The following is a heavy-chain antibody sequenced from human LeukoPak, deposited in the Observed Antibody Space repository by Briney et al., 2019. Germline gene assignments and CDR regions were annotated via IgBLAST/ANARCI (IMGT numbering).Heavy chain of an antibody. CDR3: ATPYTIFGVVTPYDAFDI. CDR2: FDPEDGET. J-gene: IGHJ3*02. Sequence: GASVKVSCKVSGYTLTELSMHWVRQAPGKGLEWMGGFDPEDGETIYAQKFQGRVTMTEDTSTDTAHMELSSLRSEDTAVYYCATPYTIFGVVTPYDAFDIWGQGTMVTVSS. V-gene: IGHV1-24*01. CDR1: GYTLTELS. D-gene: IGHD3-3*01.